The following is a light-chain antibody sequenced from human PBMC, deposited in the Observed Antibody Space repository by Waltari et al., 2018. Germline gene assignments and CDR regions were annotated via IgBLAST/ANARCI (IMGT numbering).Light chain of an antibody. CDR1: QNLNTF. CDR3: QQYYDYPIN. V-gene: IGKV1-5*01. CDR2: DAS. J-gene: IGKJ5*01. Sequence: DIQMTQSPSTVSASLGARVTITCRASQNLNTFFSWYQQKPGAVPNLLIYDASTLERGVPSRFSGSGSGTHFTLTISGLQPDDFATYYCQQYYDYPINFGQGTRL.